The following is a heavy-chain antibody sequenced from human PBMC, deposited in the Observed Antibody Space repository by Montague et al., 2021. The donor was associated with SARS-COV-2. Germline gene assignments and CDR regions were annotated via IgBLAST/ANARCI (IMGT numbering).Heavy chain of an antibody. D-gene: IGHD3-9*01. V-gene: IGHV3-73*01. J-gene: IGHJ6*02. CDR2: IRSKANNYAT. Sequence: LSWSASGFTFSGSAMHWVRQASGKGLEWVGRIRSKANNYATAYAASVKGRFTISRDDSKNTAYLQMNSLKTEDTAVYYCTRHWDYDILTGSYYYGMDVWGQGTTVTVSS. CDR1: GFTFSGSA. CDR3: TRHWDYDILTGSYYYGMDV.